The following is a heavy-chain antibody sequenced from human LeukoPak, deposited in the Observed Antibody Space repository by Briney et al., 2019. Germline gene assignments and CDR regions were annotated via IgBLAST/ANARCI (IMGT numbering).Heavy chain of an antibody. CDR2: IYYSGST. CDR3: ARVKDWFDP. Sequence: PSETLSLTCTVSVGSISSYYWSWIRQPPGKGLEWVGYIYYSGSTNYNPSLKSRVTISVDTSKNQFSLKLSSVTAADTAVYYCARVKDWFDPWGQGTLVTVSS. J-gene: IGHJ5*02. V-gene: IGHV4-59*01. CDR1: VGSISSYY.